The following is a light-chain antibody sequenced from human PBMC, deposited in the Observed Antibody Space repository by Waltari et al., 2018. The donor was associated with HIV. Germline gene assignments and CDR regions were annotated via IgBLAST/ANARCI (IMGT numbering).Light chain of an antibody. Sequence: QSVLTQPPSASGPPGQRVTIPRSGRTPNLGSNTLNLYQQVPGPAPKLLISSNNQRPSGVPDRFSGSESGTSASLAISGLQSEDEADYYCAAWDDSLTGPVFGGGTKVTVL. J-gene: IGLJ3*02. CDR2: SNN. CDR3: AAWDDSLTGPV. V-gene: IGLV1-44*01. CDR1: TPNLGSNT.